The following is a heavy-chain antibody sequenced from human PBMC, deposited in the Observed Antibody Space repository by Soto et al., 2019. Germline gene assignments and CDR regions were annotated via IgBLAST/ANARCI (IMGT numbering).Heavy chain of an antibody. V-gene: IGHV3-21*01. Sequence: EVQLVESGGGLVKPGGSLRLSCAASGFTFSSYSMNWVRQAPGKGLEWVSSISSSSSYIYYADSVKGRFTISRDNAKNSLYLQMDSLRAEDTAVYYCARDQGYYGSGSPSIFDYWGQGTLVTVSS. CDR1: GFTFSSYS. D-gene: IGHD3-10*01. J-gene: IGHJ4*02. CDR2: ISSSSSYI. CDR3: ARDQGYYGSGSPSIFDY.